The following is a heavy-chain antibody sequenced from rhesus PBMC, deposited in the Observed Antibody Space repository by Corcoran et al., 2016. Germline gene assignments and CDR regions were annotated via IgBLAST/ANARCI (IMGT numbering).Heavy chain of an antibody. CDR2: ISRGGST. Sequence: QVQLQESGPGLVKPSETLSLTCAVSGYSISSGYYWGWNRQPPGKGLEWMWHISRGGSTYLNPSLKSRVTLSVDTSKNQFSLKLSSVTAADTAVYYCARRVVSNYFDYWGQGVLVTVSS. D-gene: IGHD2-15*01. CDR1: GYSISSGYY. CDR3: ARRVVSNYFDY. J-gene: IGHJ4*01. V-gene: IGHV4S14*01.